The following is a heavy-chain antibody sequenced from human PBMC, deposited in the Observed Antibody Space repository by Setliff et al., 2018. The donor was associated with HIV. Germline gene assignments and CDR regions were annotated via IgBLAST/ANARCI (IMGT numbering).Heavy chain of an antibody. CDR3: ARRRDGYNSAPWRNDY. V-gene: IGHV4-4*08. Sequence: SETLSLTCTVSGGSISSYYWSWIRQPAGKGLEWIGHIYTSGSTNYNPSLKSRVTISVDTSKKQFSLKLRSVTAADTAVYYCARRRDGYNSAPWRNDYWGQGTLVTVSS. D-gene: IGHD5-12*01. CDR2: IYTSGST. J-gene: IGHJ4*02. CDR1: GGSISSYY.